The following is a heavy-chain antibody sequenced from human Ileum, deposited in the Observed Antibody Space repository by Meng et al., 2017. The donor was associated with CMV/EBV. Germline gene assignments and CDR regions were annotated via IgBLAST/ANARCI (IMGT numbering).Heavy chain of an antibody. V-gene: IGHV3-66*02. CDR3: AKAEGQWLAYFDY. Sequence: GESLKISCAASGFTVSSNYMSWVRQAPGKGLEWVSVIYSGGSTYYADSVKGRFTISRDNSKNTLYLQMNSLRAEDTAVYYCAKAEGQWLAYFDYWGQGTLVTVSS. CDR1: GFTVSSNY. D-gene: IGHD6-19*01. CDR2: IYSGGST. J-gene: IGHJ4*02.